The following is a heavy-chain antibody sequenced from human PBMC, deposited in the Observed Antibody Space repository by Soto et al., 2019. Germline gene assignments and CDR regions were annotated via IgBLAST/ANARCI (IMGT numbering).Heavy chain of an antibody. Sequence: QVHLVQSGGEVKQPGASVKVSCKASGYTLKNYGIGWVRQAPGLGPEWVGWIKVDNGDTKYAEKLQGRVTLTTDTSTSTAYMELRNLRSDDTAFYYCARSRYYFDYWGQGTLATVSS. CDR3: ARSRYYFDY. J-gene: IGHJ4*02. CDR2: IKVDNGDT. V-gene: IGHV1-18*01. CDR1: GYTLKNYG.